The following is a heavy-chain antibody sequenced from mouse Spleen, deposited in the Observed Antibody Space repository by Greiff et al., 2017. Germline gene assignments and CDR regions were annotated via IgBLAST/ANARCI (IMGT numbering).Heavy chain of an antibody. CDR2: IDPSDSET. D-gene: IGHD2-5*01. CDR1: GYTFTSYW. CDR3: ARSNYGFYAMDY. J-gene: IGHJ4*01. V-gene: IGHV1-52*01. Sequence: QVQLKQPGAELVRPGSSVKLSCKASGYTFTSYWMHWVKQRPIQGLEWIGNIDPSDSETHYNQKFKDKATLTVDKSSSTAYMQLSSLTSEDSAVYYCARSNYGFYAMDYWGQGTSVTVSS.